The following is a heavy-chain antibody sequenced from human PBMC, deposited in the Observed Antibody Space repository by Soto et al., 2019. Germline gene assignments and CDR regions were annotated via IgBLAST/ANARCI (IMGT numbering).Heavy chain of an antibody. CDR1: GGTFSSYA. CDR2: IIPIFGTA. J-gene: IGHJ6*02. D-gene: IGHD4-17*01. V-gene: IGHV1-69*13. Sequence: RASVKVSCKASGGTFSSYAISWVRQAPGQGLEWMGGIIPIFGTANYAQKFQGRVTITADESTSTVYMELSSLRSEDTAVYYCARDDYHCGGQGRLSYYGMDVWGQGTTVTVSS. CDR3: ARDDYHCGGQGRLSYYGMDV.